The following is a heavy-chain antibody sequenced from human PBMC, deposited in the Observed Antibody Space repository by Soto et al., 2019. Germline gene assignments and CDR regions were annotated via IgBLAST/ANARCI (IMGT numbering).Heavy chain of an antibody. Sequence: QIRLVQSGAEVQKPGSSVRVSCKASGDTFGRFTINWVRQAPGQGLEWMGGIKPISDITNYARRFQGRVTLTAAASTSTVYLELSSLRSEDTAMYYCARDPSTINKLSGVWFDPWGQGTLVTVSS. CDR3: ARDPSTINKLSGVWFDP. CDR1: GDTFGRFT. J-gene: IGHJ5*02. D-gene: IGHD4-4*01. CDR2: IKPISDIT. V-gene: IGHV1-69*01.